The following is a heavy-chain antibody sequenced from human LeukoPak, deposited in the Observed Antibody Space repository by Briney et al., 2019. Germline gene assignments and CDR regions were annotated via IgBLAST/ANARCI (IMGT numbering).Heavy chain of an antibody. V-gene: IGHV1-2*02. Sequence: ASVKVSCKASGYTFTGYYMHWVRQAPGQGLEWMGWINPNSGGTNYAQKFQGRVTMTRDTSISTAYMELSRLRSDDTAVYYCATNEEIFGELDPAWFDPWGQGTLVTVSS. CDR3: ATNEEIFGELDPAWFDP. CDR2: INPNSGGT. D-gene: IGHD3-10*01. J-gene: IGHJ5*02. CDR1: GYTFTGYY.